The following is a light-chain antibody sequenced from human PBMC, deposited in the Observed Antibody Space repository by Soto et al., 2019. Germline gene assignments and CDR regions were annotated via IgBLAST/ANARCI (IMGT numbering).Light chain of an antibody. J-gene: IGKJ2*01. CDR1: QSVNSH. V-gene: IGKV3-15*01. CDR3: QQYHICYP. Sequence: EIVMTQSPATLSVSPGERATLSCRASQSVNSHLAWFQQRPGQAPRLLMYETSTRSTGVPARFSASGSGTEFTPTNTGLKSKDLAVYYCQQYHICYPFGQGTELKIK. CDR2: ETS.